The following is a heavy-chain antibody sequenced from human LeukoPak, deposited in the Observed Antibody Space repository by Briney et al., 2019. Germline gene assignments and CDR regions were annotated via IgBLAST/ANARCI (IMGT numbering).Heavy chain of an antibody. CDR3: ARASALVGATVY. J-gene: IGHJ4*02. CDR2: ISAYNGNT. CDR1: GYTFTSYC. V-gene: IGHV1-18*01. Sequence: ASVKVSCKASGYTFTSYCISWVRQAPGQGLEWMGWISAYNGNTNYAQKLQGRVTMTTDTSTSTAYMELTSQRPDDTAESYCARASALVGATVYWRQGTLVTVSS. D-gene: IGHD1-26*01.